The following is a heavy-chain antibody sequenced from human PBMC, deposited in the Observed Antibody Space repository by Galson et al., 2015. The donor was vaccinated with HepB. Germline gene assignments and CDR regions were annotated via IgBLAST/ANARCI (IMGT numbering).Heavy chain of an antibody. Sequence: SLRLSCAAAGFTFSNYGMHWVRQAPGKGPELVAVISYDGSNKYYPDSVKGRFTISRDNPKNTLYLQINSLRAEDTAVYYCAKDYSWEQLYYFDNWGQGTLVTVSS. CDR3: AKDYSWEQLYYFDN. J-gene: IGHJ4*02. CDR1: GFTFSNYG. CDR2: ISYDGSNK. V-gene: IGHV3-30*18. D-gene: IGHD1/OR15-1a*01.